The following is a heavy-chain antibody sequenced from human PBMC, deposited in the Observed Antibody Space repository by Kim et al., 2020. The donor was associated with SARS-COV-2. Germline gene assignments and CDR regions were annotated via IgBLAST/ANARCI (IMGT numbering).Heavy chain of an antibody. V-gene: IGHV1-69*13. CDR3: ARGGYYYGSGSYSKRRGFFDP. CDR1: GGTFSSYA. J-gene: IGHJ5*02. D-gene: IGHD3-10*01. CDR2: IIPIFGTA. Sequence: SVKVSCKASGGTFSSYAISWVRQAPGQGLEWMGGIIPIFGTANYAQKFQGRVTITADESTSTAYMELSSLRSEDTAVYYCARGGYYYGSGSYSKRRGFFDPWGQGTLVTVSS.